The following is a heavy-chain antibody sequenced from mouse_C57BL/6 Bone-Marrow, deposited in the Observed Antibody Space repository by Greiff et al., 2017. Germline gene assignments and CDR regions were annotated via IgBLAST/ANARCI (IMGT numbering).Heavy chain of an antibody. V-gene: IGHV1-52*01. CDR3: ARGGAITTVVADYAMDY. D-gene: IGHD1-1*01. J-gene: IGHJ4*01. CDR1: GYTFTSYW. Sequence: VQLKQPGAELVRPGSSVKLSCKASGYTFTSYWMHWVKQRPIQGLEWIGNIDPSDSETHYNQKFKDKATLTVDKSSSTAYMQLSSLTSEDSAVYYCARGGAITTVVADYAMDYWGQGTSVTVSS. CDR2: IDPSDSET.